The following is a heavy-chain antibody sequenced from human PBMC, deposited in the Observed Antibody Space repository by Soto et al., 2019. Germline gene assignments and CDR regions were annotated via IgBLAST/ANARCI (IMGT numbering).Heavy chain of an antibody. D-gene: IGHD2-2*01. J-gene: IGHJ4*02. CDR3: AKGVVVPAGGTYFDY. CDR2: ISGSGGST. Sequence: GGSVRLSCAASGFTFSSYAMSWVRQAPGKGLEWVSAISGSGGSTYYADSVKGRFTISRDNSKNTLYLQMNSLRAEDTAVYYCAKGVVVPAGGTYFDYWGQGTLVTGSS. V-gene: IGHV3-23*01. CDR1: GFTFSSYA.